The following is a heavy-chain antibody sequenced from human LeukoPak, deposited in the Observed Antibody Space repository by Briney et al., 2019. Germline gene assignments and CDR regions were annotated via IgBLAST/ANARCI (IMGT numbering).Heavy chain of an antibody. V-gene: IGHV1-2*02. CDR2: INPNSGGT. J-gene: IGHJ4*02. D-gene: IGHD3-10*01. Sequence: GASVKVSCKASGYTFTGYYMHWVRQAPGQGLEWMGWINPNSGGTNYAQKLQGRVTMTTDTSTSTAYMELRSLRSDDTAVYYCARYYGSGSYPPTPFGYWGQGTLVTVSS. CDR3: ARYYGSGSYPPTPFGY. CDR1: GYTFTGYY.